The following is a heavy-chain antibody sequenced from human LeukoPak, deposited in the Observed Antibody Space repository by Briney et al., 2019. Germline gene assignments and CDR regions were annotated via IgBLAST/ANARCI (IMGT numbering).Heavy chain of an antibody. J-gene: IGHJ6*03. D-gene: IGHD5-24*01. CDR1: GFTFSSYA. CDR2: ISGSGGST. V-gene: IGHV3-23*01. CDR3: AKGTKRWLQSYYYYYMDV. Sequence: GSLRLSCAAPGFTFSSYAMSWVRQAPGKGLEWVSAISGSGGSTYYADSVKGRFTISRDNSKNTLYLQMNSLRAEDTAVYYCAKGTKRWLQSYYYYYMDVWGKGTTVTVSS.